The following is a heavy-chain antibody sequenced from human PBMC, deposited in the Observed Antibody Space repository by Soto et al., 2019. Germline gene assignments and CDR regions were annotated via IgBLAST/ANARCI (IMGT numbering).Heavy chain of an antibody. CDR1: GLTFSAYA. V-gene: IGHV3-23*01. CDR3: AKNYYFDL. J-gene: IGHJ4*02. CDR2: INVDDSA. Sequence: GGSLRLSCAASGLTFSAYAMSWVRQAPGKGLERVSSINVDDSAYYADSVKGRFTISRDNSKSTVFLELSSLRVEDTATFYCAKNYYFDLWGQGTQVNVSS.